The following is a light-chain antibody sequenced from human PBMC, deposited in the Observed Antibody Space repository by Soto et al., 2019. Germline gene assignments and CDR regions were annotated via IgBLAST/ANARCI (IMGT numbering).Light chain of an antibody. CDR1: QSVSRNY. CDR3: KYYGNSPILLT. Sequence: EIVLTQSPDTLSLSPGESGTLSCRASQSVSRNYLAWYRHKPGQAPRLLIYGASSRATGIPDRFIGGGSGTDFTLTISSLEPEDFAVYYCKYYGNSPILLTFGGGTKVEIK. V-gene: IGKV3-20*01. CDR2: GAS. J-gene: IGKJ4*01.